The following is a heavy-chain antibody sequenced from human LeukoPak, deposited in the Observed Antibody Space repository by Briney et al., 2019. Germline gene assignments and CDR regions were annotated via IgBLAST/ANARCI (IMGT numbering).Heavy chain of an antibody. J-gene: IGHJ4*02. CDR3: VKDVNWSTY. V-gene: IGHV3-23*01. D-gene: IGHD1-1*01. CDR1: GFTFSSYA. Sequence: GGPLRLSCAASGFTFSSYAMIWVRQAPGKGLEWVSVISGNGDTTYYADSVKGRFTISRDNSRNTVYLQMNSLRGDGTAVYYCVKDVNWSTYWGQGTLVTVSS. CDR2: ISGNGDTT.